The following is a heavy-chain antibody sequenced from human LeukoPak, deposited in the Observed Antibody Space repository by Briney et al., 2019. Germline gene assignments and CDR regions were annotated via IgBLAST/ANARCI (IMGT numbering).Heavy chain of an antibody. V-gene: IGHV3-30*03. J-gene: IGHJ4*02. CDR3: ARDPRGPTTYDSSARDSLDY. D-gene: IGHD3-22*01. CDR2: ILYDGSMQ. CDR1: GFTFSTYN. Sequence: SGGSLRLSCAASGFTFSTYNMNWVRQAPGKGLEWLAVILYDGSMQYYAESMKGRLTISRDNSRNTVYMQMSSLRTEDTAVYYCARDPRGPTTYDSSARDSLDYWGQGTLVTVSS.